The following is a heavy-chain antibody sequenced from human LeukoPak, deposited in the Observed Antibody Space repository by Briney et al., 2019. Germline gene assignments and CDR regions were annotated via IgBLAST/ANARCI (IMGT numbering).Heavy chain of an antibody. CDR3: ARGQGTVTTH. D-gene: IGHD4-17*01. CDR2: INHSGSA. CDR1: GGSFSGYY. J-gene: IGHJ4*02. Sequence: SETLSLTCAVSGGSFSGYYWTWIRQPPGKGLEWIGEINHSGSANHNPSLKSRVTISLDTSKNQFSLKLSSVTAADTAVYYCARGQGTVTTHWGQGTLVTVSS. V-gene: IGHV4-34*01.